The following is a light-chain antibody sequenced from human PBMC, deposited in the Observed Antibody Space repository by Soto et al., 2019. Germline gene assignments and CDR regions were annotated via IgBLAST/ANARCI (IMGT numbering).Light chain of an antibody. Sequence: MSQWSATLSVSPGERATLSCRASQSLSSNLAWYQQKPGQAPRLLIYGASTRATGIPARFSGSGSGTEFTLTISSLQSEDFAVYYCHQYNNWPLLTFGGGTKVDIK. V-gene: IGKV3-15*01. J-gene: IGKJ4*01. CDR2: GAS. CDR3: HQYNNWPLLT. CDR1: QSLSSN.